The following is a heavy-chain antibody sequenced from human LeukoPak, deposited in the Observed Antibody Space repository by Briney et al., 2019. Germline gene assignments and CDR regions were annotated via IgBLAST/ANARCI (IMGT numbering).Heavy chain of an antibody. CDR1: GGSISSGGYS. Sequence: SQTLSLTCAVSGGSISSGGYSWSWLRQPPGKGLEWIGYIYHSGSTYYNPSLKSRVTISVDRSKNQFSLKLSSVTAADTAVYYCARDASHSGYCSGGSCSDAFDIWGQGTMVTVSS. V-gene: IGHV4-30-2*01. D-gene: IGHD2-15*01. CDR2: IYHSGST. CDR3: ARDASHSGYCSGGSCSDAFDI. J-gene: IGHJ3*02.